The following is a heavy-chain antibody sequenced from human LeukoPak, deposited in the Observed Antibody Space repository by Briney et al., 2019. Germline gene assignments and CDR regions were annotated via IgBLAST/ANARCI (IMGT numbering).Heavy chain of an antibody. Sequence: TGGSLTLSCAASGLSFSIYSMKWVRQAPGKVREWVSSISSSSSDIYYTDSVKGRFTLSRDNAKNSLYLQVNSLRAEDSAVYYCAREAPYYDFWSGYETNAFDIWGQGTMVTVSS. CDR2: ISSSSSDI. CDR1: GLSFSIYS. D-gene: IGHD3-3*01. CDR3: AREAPYYDFWSGYETNAFDI. J-gene: IGHJ3*02. V-gene: IGHV3-21*01.